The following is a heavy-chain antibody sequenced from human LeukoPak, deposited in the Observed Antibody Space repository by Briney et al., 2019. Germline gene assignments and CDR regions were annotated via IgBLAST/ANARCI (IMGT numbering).Heavy chain of an antibody. CDR3: ARNDYGGPQVLYF. Sequence: GASVKVSCKASGYIFTTYGISWVRQAPGQGLEWMGGIIPIFGTANYAQKFQGRVTITADESTSTAYMELSSLRSEDTAVYYCARNDYGGPQVLYFWGQGTLVTVSS. V-gene: IGHV1-69*13. CDR1: GYIFTTYG. J-gene: IGHJ4*02. CDR2: IIPIFGTA. D-gene: IGHD4-23*01.